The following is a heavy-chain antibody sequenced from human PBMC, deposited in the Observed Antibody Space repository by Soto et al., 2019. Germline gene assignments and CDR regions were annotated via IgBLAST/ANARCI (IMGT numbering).Heavy chain of an antibody. V-gene: IGHV4-39*01. CDR3: ARSRGRITAMDYNWFDP. CDR2: IYYSGST. Sequence: PSETLSLTCTVSGGSISSSSYYWGWIRQPPGKGLEWIGSIYYSGSTYYNPSLKSRVTISVDTSKNQFSLKLSSVTAADTAVYYCARSRGRITAMDYNWFDPWGQGTLVTVSS. J-gene: IGHJ5*02. CDR1: GGSISSSSYY. D-gene: IGHD5-18*01.